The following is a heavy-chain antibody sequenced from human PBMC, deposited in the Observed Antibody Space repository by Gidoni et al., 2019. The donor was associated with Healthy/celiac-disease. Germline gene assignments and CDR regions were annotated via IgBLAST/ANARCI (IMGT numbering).Heavy chain of an antibody. Sequence: EVQLVESGGGLVQPGGSLRLSCSASGFPFSSYWMSWVRQAPGKGLGWVANIKQDGSEKYYVDSVKGRFTISRDYAKNSLYLQMNSLRAEDTAVYYCARMVRLWYYFDYWGQGTLVTVSS. J-gene: IGHJ4*02. V-gene: IGHV3-7*01. CDR1: GFPFSSYW. D-gene: IGHD3-10*01. CDR3: ARMVRLWYYFDY. CDR2: IKQDGSEK.